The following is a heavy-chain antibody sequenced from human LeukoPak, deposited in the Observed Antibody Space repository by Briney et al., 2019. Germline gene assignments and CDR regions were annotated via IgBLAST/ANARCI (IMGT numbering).Heavy chain of an antibody. J-gene: IGHJ4*02. CDR1: GGSISNYY. Sequence: SETLSLTCTVSGGSISNYYLTWIRQPPGKGLEWIGYIYYTGSTNYNPSLKSRVTISVDTSKNQFSLKLTSVTAADTAVYYCARRFADSSGYLLSYFDYWGQGTLVTVSS. V-gene: IGHV4-59*01. CDR3: ARRFADSSGYLLSYFDY. D-gene: IGHD3-22*01. CDR2: IYYTGST.